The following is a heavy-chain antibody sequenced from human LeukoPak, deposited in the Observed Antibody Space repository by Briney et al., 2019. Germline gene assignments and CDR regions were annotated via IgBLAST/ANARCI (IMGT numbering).Heavy chain of an antibody. V-gene: IGHV4-38-2*02. D-gene: IGHD2-2*01. CDR3: AREANLPAAMVVY. J-gene: IGHJ4*02. CDR2: IYHRGST. Sequence: PSETLSLTCTVSGYSISSGYYWGWIRQPPGKGLEWIGSIYHRGSTYYNPSLKSRVTISVDTSENPFSLKLSSVTAADTAVYYCAREANLPAAMVVYWGQGTLVTVSS. CDR1: GYSISSGYY.